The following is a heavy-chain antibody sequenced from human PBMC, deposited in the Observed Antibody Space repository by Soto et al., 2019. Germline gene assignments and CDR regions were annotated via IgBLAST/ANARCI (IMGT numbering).Heavy chain of an antibody. CDR3: ARYKITGLFDY. V-gene: IGHV4-34*01. D-gene: IGHD2-8*02. CDR1: GGSFSGYY. CDR2: INHSGST. Sequence: QVQLQQWGAGLLKPSETLSLTCAVYGGSFSGYYWTWIRQPPGTGLDWIGEINHSGSTNYNPSLKSRVTISVDTSQNHFSLKLTSVTAADTAVYYCARYKITGLFDYWGQGTLVTVSS. J-gene: IGHJ4*02.